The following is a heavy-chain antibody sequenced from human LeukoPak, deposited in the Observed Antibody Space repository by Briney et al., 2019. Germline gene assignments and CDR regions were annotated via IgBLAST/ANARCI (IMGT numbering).Heavy chain of an antibody. J-gene: IGHJ3*02. Sequence: PSETLSLTCTVSGGSISSYYWSWIRQPPGKGLEWIGYIYYSGSTNYNPSLKSRVTISVDTSKNQFSLKLSSVTAADTAVYYCARGLSSSWYLGAFGIWGQGTMVTVSS. V-gene: IGHV4-59*01. D-gene: IGHD6-13*01. CDR2: IYYSGST. CDR1: GGSISSYY. CDR3: ARGLSSSWYLGAFGI.